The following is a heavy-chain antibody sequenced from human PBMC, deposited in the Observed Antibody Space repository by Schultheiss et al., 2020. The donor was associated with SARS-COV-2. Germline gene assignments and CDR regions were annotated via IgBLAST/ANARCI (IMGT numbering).Heavy chain of an antibody. CDR3: ARGAEPGLGY. J-gene: IGHJ4*02. V-gene: IGHV4-30-2*01. CDR1: GASISSRSYS. Sequence: SETLSLTCTVSGASISSRSYSWTWIRQPPGKGLEWIGYIYHSGSTYYNPSLKSRVNISVDRSKNQFSLKLSSVTAADTAVYYCARGAEPGLGYWGQGTLVTVSS. D-gene: IGHD1-14*01. CDR2: IYHSGST.